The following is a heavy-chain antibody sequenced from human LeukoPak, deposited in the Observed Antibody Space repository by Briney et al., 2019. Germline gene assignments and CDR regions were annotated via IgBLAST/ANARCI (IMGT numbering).Heavy chain of an antibody. CDR1: GGSISSGDYY. J-gene: IGHJ4*02. Sequence: PSETLSLTCTVSGGSISSGDYYWSWIRQPPGKGLEWIGYIYYSGSTYYNPSLKSRVTMSVDTSKNQFSLKLSSVTAADTAVYYCARRSRYYDILTGYYPEHFDYWGQGTLVTVSS. D-gene: IGHD3-9*01. V-gene: IGHV4-30-4*01. CDR2: IYYSGST. CDR3: ARRSRYYDILTGYYPEHFDY.